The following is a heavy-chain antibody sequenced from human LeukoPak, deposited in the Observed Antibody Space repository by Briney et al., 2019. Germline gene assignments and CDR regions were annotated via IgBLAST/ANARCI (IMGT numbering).Heavy chain of an antibody. CDR3: ARRGSGWLID. Sequence: SSETLSLTCTVSGGSISSYYWSWIRQPPGKGLEWIGYIYYSGSTNYNPSLKSRVTISVDTSRNQFSLKLSSVTAADTAVYYCARRGSGWLIDWGQRTLVTVSS. CDR1: GGSISSYY. CDR2: IYYSGST. D-gene: IGHD6-19*01. V-gene: IGHV4-59*01. J-gene: IGHJ4*02.